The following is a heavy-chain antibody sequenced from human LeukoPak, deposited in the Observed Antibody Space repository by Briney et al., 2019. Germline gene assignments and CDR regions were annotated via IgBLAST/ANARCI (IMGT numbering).Heavy chain of an antibody. V-gene: IGHV3-15*01. CDR2: IKSKTDGGTT. D-gene: IGHD3-3*01. CDR1: GFTFSSYA. CDR3: TTDSVYYDFWSASEAFDI. Sequence: GGSLRLSCAASGFTFSSYAMSWVRQAPGKGLEWVGRIKSKTDGGTTDYAAPVKGRFTISRDDSKNTLYLQMNSLKTEDTAVYYCTTDSVYYDFWSASEAFDIWGQGTMVTVSS. J-gene: IGHJ3*02.